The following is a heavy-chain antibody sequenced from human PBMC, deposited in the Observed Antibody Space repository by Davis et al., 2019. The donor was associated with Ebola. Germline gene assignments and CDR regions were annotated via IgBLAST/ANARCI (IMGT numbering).Heavy chain of an antibody. Sequence: SETLSLTCTVSGGSISSSSYYWGWIRQPPGKGLEWIGSINNGGSTSFNPSLKSRIFISVDTSKNQFSLKLNSVTAADTAVYYCARDSSGSPYSGLDVWGQGTTVTVSS. J-gene: IGHJ6*02. CDR2: INNGGST. D-gene: IGHD6-25*01. CDR1: GGSISSSSYY. V-gene: IGHV4-39*07. CDR3: ARDSSGSPYSGLDV.